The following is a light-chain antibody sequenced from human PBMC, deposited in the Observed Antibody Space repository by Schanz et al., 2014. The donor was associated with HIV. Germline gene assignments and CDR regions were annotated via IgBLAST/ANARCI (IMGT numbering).Light chain of an antibody. CDR3: EQYNNRSPFT. CDR2: QAS. CDR1: QTIGRL. V-gene: IGKV1-5*03. Sequence: IQMTQSPSIVSASVGDRVTLTCRASQTIGRLLAWYQQKPGRAPKLLIYQASTLETGVPSRFSGSGSGTSFTLTISSLQPDDLGTYYCEQYNNRSPFTFGQGTRLEIK. J-gene: IGKJ2*01.